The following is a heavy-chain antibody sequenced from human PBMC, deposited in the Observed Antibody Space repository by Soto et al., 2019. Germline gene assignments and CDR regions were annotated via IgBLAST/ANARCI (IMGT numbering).Heavy chain of an antibody. V-gene: IGHV3-23*01. J-gene: IGHJ4*02. CDR3: AKEGLTGMPPFADH. CDR2: ISGSGGGT. D-gene: IGHD1-20*01. Sequence: EVQLLESGGGLVQPGGSLRLSCAASGFNFSGYAMSWVRQAPGKGLDWVSAISGSGGGTWYANSVKGRFTISRDNAKNMLYLQMGSLRADDTAIYYCAKEGLTGMPPFADHWGQGTLVTVSS. CDR1: GFNFSGYA.